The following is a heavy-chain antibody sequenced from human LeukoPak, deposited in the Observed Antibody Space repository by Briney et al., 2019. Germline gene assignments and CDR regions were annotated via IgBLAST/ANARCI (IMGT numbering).Heavy chain of an antibody. CDR1: GYTFTSYG. V-gene: IGHV1-18*01. J-gene: IGHJ5*02. D-gene: IGHD4-23*01. CDR2: ISAYNGNT. CDR3: ARGGSNYGGNTYNWFDP. Sequence: ASVKVSCKASGYTFTSYGISWVRQAPGQGLEWMGWISAYNGNTSYAQKFQGRVTMTRDTSTSTVYMELSSLRSEDTAVYYCARGGSNYGGNTYNWFDPWGQGTLVTVSS.